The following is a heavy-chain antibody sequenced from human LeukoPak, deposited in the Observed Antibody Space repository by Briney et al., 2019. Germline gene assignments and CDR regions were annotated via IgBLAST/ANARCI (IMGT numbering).Heavy chain of an antibody. CDR1: GFPFDDYG. J-gene: IGHJ4*02. D-gene: IGHD2-15*01. Sequence: PGGSLRLSCAASGFPFDDYGMNWVRQGPGKWLEWVSSINWNGGSTGYADSVKGRFTISRDNAKKSLYLQMNSLRAEDTALYYCARDSFYCSGGSCYSAYYFDYWGQGSLVAVSS. CDR3: ARDSFYCSGGSCYSAYYFDY. V-gene: IGHV3-20*04. CDR2: INWNGGST.